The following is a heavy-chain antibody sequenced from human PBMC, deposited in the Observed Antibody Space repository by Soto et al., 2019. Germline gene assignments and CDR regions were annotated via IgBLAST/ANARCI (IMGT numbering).Heavy chain of an antibody. J-gene: IGHJ6*02. Sequence: EVQLVESGGGLVKPGGSLRLSCAASGFNFNSYTIKWVSQAPGKPLEWLSSISSSGYIFSTDSVRGRFTISRDNANNSVYLQINSLRAEDTAVYFCVRECSGGSCYPGMDVWGQGTTVTVS. CDR2: ISSSGYI. V-gene: IGHV3-21*01. CDR3: VRECSGGSCYPGMDV. D-gene: IGHD2-15*01. CDR1: GFNFNSYT.